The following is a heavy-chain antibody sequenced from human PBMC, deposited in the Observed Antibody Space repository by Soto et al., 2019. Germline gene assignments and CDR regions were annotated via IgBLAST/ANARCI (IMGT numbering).Heavy chain of an antibody. J-gene: IGHJ5*02. CDR2: ISAYNGNT. CDR1: GYTFTSYG. Sequence: ASVKVSCKASGYTFTSYGISWVRQAPGQGLEWMGWISAYNGNTNYAQKLQGRVTMTTDTSTSTAYMELRSLRSDDTAVYYCGRDKYGGRGSRWFDPWGQGTLVTVSS. D-gene: IGHD2-15*01. CDR3: GRDKYGGRGSRWFDP. V-gene: IGHV1-18*01.